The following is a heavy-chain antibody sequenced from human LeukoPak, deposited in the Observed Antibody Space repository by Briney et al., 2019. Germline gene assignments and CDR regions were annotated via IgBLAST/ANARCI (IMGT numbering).Heavy chain of an antibody. CDR3: ARVALRRGYSGYDSPYYYYGMDV. D-gene: IGHD5-12*01. CDR2: ISYDGSNK. V-gene: IGHV3-30-3*01. Sequence: PGRSLRLSCAASGFTFSSYAMHWVRQAPDKGLEWVAVISYDGSNKYYADSVKGRFTISRDNSKNTLYLQMNSLRAEDTAVYYCARVALRRGYSGYDSPYYYYGMDVWGQGTTVTVSS. CDR1: GFTFSSYA. J-gene: IGHJ6*02.